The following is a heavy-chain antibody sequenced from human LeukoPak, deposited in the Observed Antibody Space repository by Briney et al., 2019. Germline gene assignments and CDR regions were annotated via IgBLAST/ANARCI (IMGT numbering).Heavy chain of an antibody. D-gene: IGHD5-18*01. CDR2: ISWGSGSI. J-gene: IGHJ4*02. CDR1: GFIFDDYT. V-gene: IGHV3-9*01. CDR3: VKQALRGGTAMEVVFFDY. Sequence: GGSLRLSCAASGFIFDDYTMHWVRQAPGKGLEWVSSISWGSGSIAYADSVKGRFTVSRDNAKNSLYLQMNSLRADDTAWYYCVKQALRGGTAMEVVFFDYWGQGNLVTVSS.